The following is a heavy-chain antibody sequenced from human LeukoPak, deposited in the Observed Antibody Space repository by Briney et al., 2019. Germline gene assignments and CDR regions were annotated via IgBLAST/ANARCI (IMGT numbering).Heavy chain of an antibody. CDR1: GFTFGDYA. CDR3: TRRGLAWAAYFDY. Sequence: GGSLRLSCTASGFTFGDYAMSWVRQAPGKGLEWVGFIRSKAYGGTTEYAASVKGRFTISRDDSKSIAYLQMNSLKTEDTAVYYCTRRGLAWAAYFDYWGQGTLVTVSS. CDR2: IRSKAYGGTT. V-gene: IGHV3-49*04. J-gene: IGHJ4*02. D-gene: IGHD6-13*01.